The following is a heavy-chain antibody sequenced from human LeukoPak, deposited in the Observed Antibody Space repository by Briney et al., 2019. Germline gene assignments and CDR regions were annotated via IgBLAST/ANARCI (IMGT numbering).Heavy chain of an antibody. J-gene: IGHJ3*01. CDR3: AGSRGIRFMECPL. CDR2: MHYTGNT. V-gene: IGHV4-59*01. CDR1: GGSINSNY. Sequence: SETLSLTCTVSGGSINSNYWSWIRQPPGKGLESIGYMHYTGNTNYNPSLKSRVTMSVDTSKNQFSLTLSSVTAADTAVYYCAGSRGIRFMECPLWGQGTLVTVSS. D-gene: IGHD3-3*01.